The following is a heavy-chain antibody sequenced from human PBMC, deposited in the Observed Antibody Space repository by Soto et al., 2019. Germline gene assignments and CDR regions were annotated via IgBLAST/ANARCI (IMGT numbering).Heavy chain of an antibody. CDR2: TSHDGTNK. D-gene: IGHD6-13*01. Sequence: QGQLVESGGGVVQPGRSLRLSCAASGFTFSNYAMHWVRQAPGKGLAWVAVTSHDGTNKYYADSVKGRFTISRDNSKNTLYLRMNSLRAEDTAVYYCARDLSIAAAVPPITYYYYGMDVWGQGTTVTVSS. J-gene: IGHJ6*02. CDR1: GFTFSNYA. CDR3: ARDLSIAAAVPPITYYYYGMDV. V-gene: IGHV3-30-3*01.